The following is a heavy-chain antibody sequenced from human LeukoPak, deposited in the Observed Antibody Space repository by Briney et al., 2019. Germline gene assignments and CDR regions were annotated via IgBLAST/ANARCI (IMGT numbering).Heavy chain of an antibody. CDR2: IYSGGST. CDR1: GFTVSNNY. V-gene: IGHV3-53*01. D-gene: IGHD2-15*01. Sequence: GGSLRLSCAASGFTVSNNYMSWVRQAPGKGLEWVSVIYSGGSTYYADSVQGRFTISRDNSKSTLCLRMNSLRAEDTAVYYCAKQLGYCSDGSCYFPYWGQGTLVTVSS. J-gene: IGHJ4*02. CDR3: AKQLGYCSDGSCYFPY.